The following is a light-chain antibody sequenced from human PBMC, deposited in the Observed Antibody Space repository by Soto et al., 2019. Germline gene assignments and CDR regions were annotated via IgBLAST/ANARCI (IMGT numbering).Light chain of an antibody. CDR1: QTVFHTSYNKDF. CDR3: QQYYSTVT. V-gene: IGKV4-1*01. J-gene: IGKJ2*01. CDR2: WAS. Sequence: DIVMTKSPDSLSVSLGERATINCKSSQTVFHTSYNKDFLAWYQQKAGQPPKLLFYWASTRESGVPARFSGGGSGTDISLTISSLQPEDVAVYYCQQYYSTVTFGQGTKLEIK.